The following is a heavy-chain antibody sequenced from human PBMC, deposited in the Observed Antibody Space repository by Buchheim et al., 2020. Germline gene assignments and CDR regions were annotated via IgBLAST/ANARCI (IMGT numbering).Heavy chain of an antibody. Sequence: EVQLVESGGGLVQPGGSLRLSCAASGFTFSTYSMNWVRQAPGKGLEWLSYISGGSSTITYADSVQGRFTISRDDAKNSLSLQMNSLRVEDTAIYYCVRDHLHAFDIWGQGT. J-gene: IGHJ3*02. CDR2: ISGGSSTI. V-gene: IGHV3-48*01. CDR3: VRDHLHAFDI. CDR1: GFTFSTYS.